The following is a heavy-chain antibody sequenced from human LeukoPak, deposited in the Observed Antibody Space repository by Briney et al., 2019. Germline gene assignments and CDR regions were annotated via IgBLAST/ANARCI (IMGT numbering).Heavy chain of an antibody. Sequence: PSETLSLTCTVSGGSISSSSYSWGWIRQPPGKGLEWIGKMSYSGNTDYTPSLKSRLTISVDTSKSQFSLKLTSVTAADTAVYYCARLSTAEVTHWGQGTLVTVSS. D-gene: IGHD2-21*02. CDR2: MSYSGNT. V-gene: IGHV4-39*01. CDR3: ARLSTAEVTH. CDR1: GGSISSSSYS. J-gene: IGHJ4*02.